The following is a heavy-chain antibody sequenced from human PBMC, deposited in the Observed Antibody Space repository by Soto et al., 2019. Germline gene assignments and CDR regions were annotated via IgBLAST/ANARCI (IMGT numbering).Heavy chain of an antibody. J-gene: IGHJ4*02. D-gene: IGHD2-8*02. CDR2: INHRGST. CDR3: ARDKITGLFDY. V-gene: IGHV4-34*01. Sequence: QVQLQQWGAGLLKPSETLSLTCAVYGGSFSGYYWTWIRQPPGTGLEWIGEINHRGSTNYNPSLTSRVTISVDTSKIQFSLKLTSVTAADTAVYYCARDKITGLFDYWGQGTLVTVSS. CDR1: GGSFSGYY.